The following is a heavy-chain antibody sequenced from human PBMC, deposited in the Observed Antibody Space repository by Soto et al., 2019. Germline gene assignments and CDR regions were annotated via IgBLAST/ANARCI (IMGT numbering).Heavy chain of an antibody. CDR2: ISYDGSNK. CDR1: GFTFSSYA. D-gene: IGHD6-13*01. V-gene: IGHV3-30-3*01. Sequence: QVQLVESGGGVVQPGRSLRLSCAASGFTFSSYAMHWVRQAPGKWLEWVAVISYDGSNKYYADSVKGRFTISRDNSKNTLYLQMNSLRAEDTAVYYCARDRIYSSSWYDYWGQGTLVTVSS. CDR3: ARDRIYSSSWYDY. J-gene: IGHJ4*02.